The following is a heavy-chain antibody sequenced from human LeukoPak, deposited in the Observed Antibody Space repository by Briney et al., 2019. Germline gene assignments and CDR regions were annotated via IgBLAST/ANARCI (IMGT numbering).Heavy chain of an antibody. CDR1: NGSISSSSYY. CDR3: ARDGAARPGYYMDV. Sequence: PSETLSLTCTVSNGSISSSSYYWGWIRQPPGEGLEWTGSVYYSGSTHYNPSLKSRVTISVDTSKNQFSLKLTSVTAADTAVYHCARDGAARPGYYMDVWGKGTTVTVSS. V-gene: IGHV4-39*07. CDR2: VYYSGST. D-gene: IGHD6-6*01. J-gene: IGHJ6*03.